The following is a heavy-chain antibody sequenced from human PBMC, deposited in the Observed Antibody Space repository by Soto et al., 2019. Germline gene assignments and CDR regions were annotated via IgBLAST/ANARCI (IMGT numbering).Heavy chain of an antibody. CDR2: MSGSSSTT. CDR3: AKNQEREPPRVIDF. D-gene: IGHD3-16*02. Sequence: GSLRLSCATSGLTFSHYAMSWVRQAPGGGLEWVSSMSGSSSTTYYADSVRGRFTISRDRSKNTLYLQMSSLRAEDTALYYCAKNQEREPPRVIDFRGPGPLVTLS. CDR1: GLTFSHYA. J-gene: IGHJ4*02. V-gene: IGHV3-23*01.